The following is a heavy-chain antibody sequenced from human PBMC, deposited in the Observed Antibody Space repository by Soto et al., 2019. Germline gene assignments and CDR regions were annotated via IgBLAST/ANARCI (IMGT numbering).Heavy chain of an antibody. V-gene: IGHV1-3*05. J-gene: IGHJ4*02. CDR2: INAGNGNT. CDR1: GYTFTNYA. CDR3: ARVSGYYLPAY. Sequence: QVQLVQSGAEEKKPGASVKVSCKASGYTFTNYAMHWVRQAPGQRLEWMGWINAGNGNTKYSQKFQGRVTITRDTSASTAYMELSSLRSEDTAVYYCARVSGYYLPAYWGQGPRVTVSS. D-gene: IGHD5-12*01.